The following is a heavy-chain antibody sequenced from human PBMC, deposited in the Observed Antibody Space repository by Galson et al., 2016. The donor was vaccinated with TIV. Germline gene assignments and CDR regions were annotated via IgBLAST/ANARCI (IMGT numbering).Heavy chain of an antibody. CDR3: ATVAWFPGLSLDN. CDR2: FDPEVSKT. D-gene: IGHD2/OR15-2a*01. J-gene: IGHJ4*02. Sequence: SVKVPCKVSGDSLSDLSMHWVRQAPGKGLEWMGGFDPEVSKTVYAQMLQGRVTMAANTSRNTAYMELGSLRFEDTAVYYCATVAWFPGLSLDNWGQGTLVTVSS. V-gene: IGHV1-24*01. CDR1: GDSLSDLS.